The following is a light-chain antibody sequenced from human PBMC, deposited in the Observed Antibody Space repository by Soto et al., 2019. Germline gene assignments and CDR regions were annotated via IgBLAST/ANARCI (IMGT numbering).Light chain of an antibody. Sequence: ESVLTQSPGTLSLSPGERATLSCRASQSVSSYLAWYQQKPGQAPRLLIYDASNRAAGIPARFSGSGSGTDFTLTISSLEPEDFALYYCQQRTNWPRTFGLGTKVDIK. CDR3: QQRTNWPRT. CDR1: QSVSSY. V-gene: IGKV3-11*01. CDR2: DAS. J-gene: IGKJ1*01.